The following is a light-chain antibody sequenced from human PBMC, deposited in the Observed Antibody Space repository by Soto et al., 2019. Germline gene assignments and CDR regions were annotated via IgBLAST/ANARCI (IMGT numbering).Light chain of an antibody. Sequence: DIQMTQSPSSLSASVGDRVTITCRASQGIRHYLAWYQQKPGKVPKLLIYDASVLETGVPSRFSGFSSGTEFTLTISSLQPDDFATYFCQQYNSYSPEGLTFGGGTKVEI. CDR1: QGIRHY. CDR3: QQYNSYSPEGLT. V-gene: IGKV1-5*01. CDR2: DAS. J-gene: IGKJ4*01.